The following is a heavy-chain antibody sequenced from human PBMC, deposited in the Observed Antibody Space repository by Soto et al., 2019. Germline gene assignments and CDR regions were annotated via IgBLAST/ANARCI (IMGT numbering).Heavy chain of an antibody. CDR3: ARPRCDYGDSYYFAY. Sequence: QVQLVQSGAEVKKPGASVKVSCKASGYTFTSYGISWVRQAPGQGLEWRGWISAYNGNTNYAQKLQGRVTMTTDTSTSTSYMELRSLRSDDTAVYYCARPRCDYGDSYYFAYCGQGTLVTVSS. CDR2: ISAYNGNT. V-gene: IGHV1-18*01. J-gene: IGHJ4*02. D-gene: IGHD4-17*01. CDR1: GYTFTSYG.